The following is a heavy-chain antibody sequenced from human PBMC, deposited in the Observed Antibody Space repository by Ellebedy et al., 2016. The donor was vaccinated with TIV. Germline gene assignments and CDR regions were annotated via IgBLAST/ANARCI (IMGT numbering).Heavy chain of an antibody. CDR3: ARASLSENADF. Sequence: GESLKISCVASGFRFGDYYMNWVRQAPGKGLEWVANMNQDGSEIRYVDSVKGRFTISRDNTKSSLYLQMNGLRDEDAAMYYCARASLSENADFWGRGTLVTVSS. V-gene: IGHV3-7*03. CDR1: GFRFGDYY. J-gene: IGHJ4*02. CDR2: MNQDGSEI.